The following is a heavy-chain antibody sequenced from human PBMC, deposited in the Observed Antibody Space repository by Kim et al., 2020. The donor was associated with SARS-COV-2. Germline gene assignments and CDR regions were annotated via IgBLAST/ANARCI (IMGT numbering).Heavy chain of an antibody. J-gene: IGHJ4*02. CDR3: AKDVGAVPIWAGYFDY. D-gene: IGHD1-26*01. CDR2: ISWNSGSI. V-gene: IGHV3-9*01. CDR1: GFTFDDYA. Sequence: GGSLRLSCAASGFTFDDYAMHWVRQAPGKGLEWISGISWNSGSICYADSVKGRFTISRDNAKNSLYLQMNSLRAEDTALYYCAKDVGAVPIWAGYFDYWGQGTLVTVSS.